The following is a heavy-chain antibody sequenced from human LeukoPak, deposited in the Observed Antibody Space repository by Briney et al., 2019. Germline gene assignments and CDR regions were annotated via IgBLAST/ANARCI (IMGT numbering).Heavy chain of an antibody. CDR3: ARSPYYYDSSGYLYFDY. CDR1: GGTFSSYA. CDR2: IIPIFGTA. Sequence: SVKVSCKASGGTFSSYAISWVRQAPGQGLEWMGGIIPIFGTANYAQKFQGRVTITADESTSTAYMELSSLRSEDTAVYYCARSPYYYDSSGYLYFDYWGQGTLVTVSS. V-gene: IGHV1-69*13. D-gene: IGHD3-22*01. J-gene: IGHJ4*02.